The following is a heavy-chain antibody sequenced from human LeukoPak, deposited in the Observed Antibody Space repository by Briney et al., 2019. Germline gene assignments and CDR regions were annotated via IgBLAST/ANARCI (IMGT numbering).Heavy chain of an antibody. CDR3: ARVQTKEKIVGVTRAAEGDI. CDR1: GGSISSSSYY. D-gene: IGHD1-26*01. V-gene: IGHV4-39*07. CDR2: IYYSGST. Sequence: SDTLSLTCTVSGGSISSSSYYWGWLRQPPGKGLEWIGSIYYSGSTYYNPSLKSRVTVSVDTSKNQFSLKLSSVTAADTAVYYCARVQTKEKIVGVTRAAEGDIWGQGTMVTVSS. J-gene: IGHJ3*02.